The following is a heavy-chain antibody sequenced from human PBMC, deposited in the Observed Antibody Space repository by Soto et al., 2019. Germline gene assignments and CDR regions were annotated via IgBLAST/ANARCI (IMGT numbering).Heavy chain of an antibody. D-gene: IGHD3-10*01. CDR3: ARQGRAVSSSYFDY. CDR2: MSSNGGST. V-gene: IGHV3-64*01. CDR1: GFTFSSYA. Sequence: EVQLVESGGGLVQPGGSLRLSCAASGFTFSSYAMHWVRQAPGKGLEYVSAMSSNGGSTYYANSVKGRFTISRDNSKNTLYLQMGSLRAEDMAVSYCARQGRAVSSSYFDYWGQGTLVTVSS. J-gene: IGHJ4*02.